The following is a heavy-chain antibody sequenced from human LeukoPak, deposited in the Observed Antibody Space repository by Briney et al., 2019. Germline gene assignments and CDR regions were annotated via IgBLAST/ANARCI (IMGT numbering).Heavy chain of an antibody. CDR2: ISGSGTAI. J-gene: IGHJ6*02. CDR3: AREVVVITNGRYYYYGMDV. V-gene: IGHV3-11*04. Sequence: GGSLRLSCAASGFTFSDYYMNWIRQTPGKGLEWVSYISGSGTAIYYADSVKGRFTISRDNARNSLYLQMNSLRDEDTAVYYCAREVVVITNGRYYYYGMDVWGQGTTVTVSS. D-gene: IGHD3-22*01. CDR1: GFTFSDYY.